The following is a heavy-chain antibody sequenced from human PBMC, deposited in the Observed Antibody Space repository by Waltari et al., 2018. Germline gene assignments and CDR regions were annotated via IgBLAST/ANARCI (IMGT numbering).Heavy chain of an antibody. CDR3: ARDGPGEWLSPYYFDY. CDR2: IYYSGST. D-gene: IGHD3-3*01. CDR1: GGSISSSSYY. V-gene: IGHV4-39*07. Sequence: QLQLQESGPGLVKPSETLSLTCTVSGGSISSSSYYWGWIRQPPGKGLEWIGRIYYSGSTYYNPSLKSRVTISVDTSKNQFSLKLSSVTAADTAVYYCARDGPGEWLSPYYFDYWGQGTLVTVSS. J-gene: IGHJ4*02.